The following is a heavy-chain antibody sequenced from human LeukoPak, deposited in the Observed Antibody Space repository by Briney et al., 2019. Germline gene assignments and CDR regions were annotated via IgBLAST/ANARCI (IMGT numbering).Heavy chain of an antibody. D-gene: IGHD3-10*01. CDR2: IYYSGST. V-gene: IGHV4-39*07. Sequence: SETLSLTCTVSGGSISSSSYYWGWIRQPPGKGLEWIGSIYYSGSTNYNPSLKSRVTISVDTSKNQFSLKLSSVTAADTAVYYCATLLKVLDGSRGWFDPWGQGTLVTVSS. CDR1: GGSISSSSYY. J-gene: IGHJ5*02. CDR3: ATLLKVLDGSRGWFDP.